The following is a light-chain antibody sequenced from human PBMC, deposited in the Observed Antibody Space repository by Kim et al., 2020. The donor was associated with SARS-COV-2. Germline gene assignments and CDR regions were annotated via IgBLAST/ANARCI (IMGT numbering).Light chain of an antibody. CDR3: HHYCNSPA. V-gene: IGKV3-20*01. J-gene: IGKJ3*01. CDR1: QTINNK. Sequence: SVSPGERATLSCRASQTINNKLVWYQQKPGQAPRLLIYGTSSRATGIPDRFSGSGSGTDFTLTISRLEPEDFVVYYCHHYCNSPAFGPGTKVDIK. CDR2: GTS.